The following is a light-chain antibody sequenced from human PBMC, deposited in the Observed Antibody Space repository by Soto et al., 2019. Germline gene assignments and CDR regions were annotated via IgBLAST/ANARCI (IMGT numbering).Light chain of an antibody. CDR1: QSVGSY. V-gene: IGKV3-11*01. Sequence: EIVLTQSPATLSLSPGEGATLSCRASQSVGSYLAWFQQKPGQAPRLLIYDASNRATGIPARFSGSGSGTDVTLTIRSLEPEDFAVYYCQQRSNSPRTFGQGTKVEIK. J-gene: IGKJ1*01. CDR3: QQRSNSPRT. CDR2: DAS.